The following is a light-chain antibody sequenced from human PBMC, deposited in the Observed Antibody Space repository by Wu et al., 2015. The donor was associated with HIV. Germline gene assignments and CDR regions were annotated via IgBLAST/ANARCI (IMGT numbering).Light chain of an antibody. V-gene: IGKV3-15*01. CDR3: HQYNDYTWT. CDR1: ESVRSK. CDR2: GAS. J-gene: IGKJ1*01. Sequence: ELVMTQSPATLSVSPGERATLSCRASESVRSKLAWYQQKPGQAPRLLIYGASTRATGIPARFSGSGSETEFTLTISSLQSEDFAVYYCHQYNDYTWTFGQGTKVDIK.